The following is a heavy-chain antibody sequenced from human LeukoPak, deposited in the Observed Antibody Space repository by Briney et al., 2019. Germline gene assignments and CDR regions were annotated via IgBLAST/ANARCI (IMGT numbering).Heavy chain of an antibody. D-gene: IGHD2-8*01. J-gene: IGHJ4*02. CDR2: IYHSGST. CDR3: ARVITNYFFDS. CDR1: GGSISSSSYY. Sequence: PSETLSLICTVSGGSISSSSYYWGWIRQPPGKGLEWIGSIYHSGSTYYNPSLKSRVTISVDTSKNQFSLNLSSVTAADTAVYYCARVITNYFFDSWGQGTLVTVSS. V-gene: IGHV4-39*07.